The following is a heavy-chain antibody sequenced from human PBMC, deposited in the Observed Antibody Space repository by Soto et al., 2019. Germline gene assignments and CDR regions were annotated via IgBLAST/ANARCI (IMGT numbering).Heavy chain of an antibody. D-gene: IGHD5-18*01. J-gene: IGHJ6*02. Sequence: KSGGSLRLSCAASGFTFSDYYMSWIRQAPGKGLEWVSYISSSGSTIYYADSVKGRFTISRDNAKNSLYLQMNSLRAEDTAVYYCARDQERGYSYAYEGPDYGMDVWGQGTTVTVSS. CDR2: ISSSGSTI. CDR3: ARDQERGYSYAYEGPDYGMDV. V-gene: IGHV3-11*01. CDR1: GFTFSDYY.